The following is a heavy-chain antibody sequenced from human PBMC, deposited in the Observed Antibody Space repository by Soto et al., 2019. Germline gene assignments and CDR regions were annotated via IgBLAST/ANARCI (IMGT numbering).Heavy chain of an antibody. CDR2: IYYSGST. J-gene: IGHJ5*02. D-gene: IGHD2-15*01. CDR3: ARAPSVVVVAPFDP. V-gene: IGHV4-31*03. Sequence: SETLSLTCTVSGGSISSGGYYWSWIRQHPGKGLEWIGYIYYSGSTYYNPSLKSRVTISVDTSKNQFSLKLSSVTAADTAVYYCARAPSVVVVAPFDPWGQGTLVTASS. CDR1: GGSISSGGYY.